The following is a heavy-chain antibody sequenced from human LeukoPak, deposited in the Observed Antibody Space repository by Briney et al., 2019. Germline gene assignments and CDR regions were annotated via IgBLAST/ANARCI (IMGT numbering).Heavy chain of an antibody. Sequence: SQTLSLTCTISGDSVSSNSAAWNWIRQSPSRGLEWLGRTYYRSKWYNDYAVSVKSRITINPDTSKNQFSLQLNSVTPEDTAVYYCARAHCSSTSCLPFDYWGQGTLVTVSS. D-gene: IGHD2-2*01. J-gene: IGHJ4*02. V-gene: IGHV6-1*01. CDR2: TYYRSKWYN. CDR3: ARAHCSSTSCLPFDY. CDR1: GDSVSSNSAA.